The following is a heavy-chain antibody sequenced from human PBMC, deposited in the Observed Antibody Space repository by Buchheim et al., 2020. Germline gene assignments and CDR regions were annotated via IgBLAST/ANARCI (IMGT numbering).Heavy chain of an antibody. CDR3: AKFTVTTHPSDY. Sequence: QVQLVESGGGVVQPGRSLRLSCAASGFTFSSYGMNWVRQAPGKGLEWVAVISYDGSNKYYADSVKGRFTISRDNSKNTLYLQMNSLRAEDTAVYYCAKFTVTTHPSDYWGQGTL. J-gene: IGHJ4*02. CDR1: GFTFSSYG. CDR2: ISYDGSNK. V-gene: IGHV3-30*18. D-gene: IGHD4-11*01.